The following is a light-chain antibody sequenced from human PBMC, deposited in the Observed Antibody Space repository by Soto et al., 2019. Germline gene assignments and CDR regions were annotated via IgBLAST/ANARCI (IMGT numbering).Light chain of an antibody. Sequence: EIVLTQSPGTLSVSPGERATLSCRAIQSVSSSYLAWYQQKPGQAPRLLIYGASIRATGIPARFSGSGSWTEFTLTISSLQSEDFAVYYCQQYNTWPPITFGQGTRLEIK. CDR2: GAS. J-gene: IGKJ5*01. V-gene: IGKV3-15*01. CDR1: QSVSSSY. CDR3: QQYNTWPPIT.